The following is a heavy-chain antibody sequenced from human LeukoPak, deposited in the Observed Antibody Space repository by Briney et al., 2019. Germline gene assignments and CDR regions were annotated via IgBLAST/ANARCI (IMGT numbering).Heavy chain of an antibody. V-gene: IGHV4-34*01. D-gene: IGHD6-13*01. CDR1: GGSFSGYY. CDR2: INHSGGT. J-gene: IGHJ1*01. CDR3: ARVPAYSSSWYKYFQH. Sequence: SETLSLTCAVYGGSFSGYYWSWIRQPPGKGLEWIGEINHSGGTNYNPSLKSRVTISVDTPKNQFSLKLSSVTAADTAVYYCARVPAYSSSWYKYFQHWGQGTLVTVSS.